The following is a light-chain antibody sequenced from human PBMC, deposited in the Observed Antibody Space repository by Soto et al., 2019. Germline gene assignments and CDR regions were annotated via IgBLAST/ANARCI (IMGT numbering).Light chain of an antibody. CDR3: MQGTHWPWT. J-gene: IGKJ1*01. CDR2: EVS. CDR1: QSLIHSDGSTY. V-gene: IGKV2-30*02. Sequence: DVVMTQSPLSLPVTLGQPASISCRSSQSLIHSDGSTYLNWFQQRPGQSPRRLIYEVSDRDSGGPDRFGGSGSGTDCTLKISRVEADDVGVYYCMQGTHWPWTFGQGTEVEIK.